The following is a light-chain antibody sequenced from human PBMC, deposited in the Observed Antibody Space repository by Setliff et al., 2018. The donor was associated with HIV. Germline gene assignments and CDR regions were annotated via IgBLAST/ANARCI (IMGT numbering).Light chain of an antibody. J-gene: IGLJ1*01. CDR3: CSYAGTYTYI. Sequence: QSVLTQPRSVSGSPGQSVTFSCTGSSSDVGAYNYVSWYQQHPGKAPKLIIYDVSKRPSGVPDRFSGSKSGDTASLTISGLQSEDEAGYYCCSYAGTYTYIFGTGTKVTVL. CDR2: DVS. V-gene: IGLV2-11*01. CDR1: SSDVGAYNY.